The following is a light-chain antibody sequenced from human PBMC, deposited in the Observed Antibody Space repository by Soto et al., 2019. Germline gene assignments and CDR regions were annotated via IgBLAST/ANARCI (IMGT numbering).Light chain of an antibody. J-gene: IGKJ1*01. CDR3: QQYGSSPWT. CDR2: GAS. V-gene: IGKV3-20*01. CDR1: QSSH. Sequence: EIVLTQSPGTLSLSPGERATLSCRASQSSHLAWYQQKPGQAPRLLIYGASSSATGIPDRFSGSGSGTDFTLTISRLEPEDFAVYYCQQYGSSPWTFGQGTKVESK.